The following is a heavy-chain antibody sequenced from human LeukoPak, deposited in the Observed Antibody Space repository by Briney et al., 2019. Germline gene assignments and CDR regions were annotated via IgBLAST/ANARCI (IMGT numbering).Heavy chain of an antibody. CDR2: IGTSSSYI. D-gene: IGHD3-3*01. J-gene: IGHJ4*02. V-gene: IGHV3-21*01. CDR3: ARGGVWQAFWSGNSDY. CDR1: GFIFSTYS. Sequence: PGGSLRLSCAASGFIFSTYSMSWVRQAPGKGLEWVSSIGTSSSYIYYGDSVKGRFTISRDNAKNSLYLQMNSLRAEDTAVYYCARGGVWQAFWSGNSDYWGQGTLVTVSS.